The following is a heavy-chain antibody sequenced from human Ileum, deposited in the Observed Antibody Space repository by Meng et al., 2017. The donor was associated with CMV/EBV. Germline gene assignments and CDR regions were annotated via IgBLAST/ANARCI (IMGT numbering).Heavy chain of an antibody. D-gene: IGHD1-26*01. CDR3: VGEVFYGGSGSNEYPY. CDR1: GYTFSDYY. Sequence: QMGSELKKHGAAAKDSCKAAGYTFSDYYIHRGRQAPGQGLEWRGWINPNIGVTNIARKFNGRVTVTTTTSISTAYMESSVLTADDTAVYYCVGEVFYGGSGSNEYPYWGQGTLVTVSS. V-gene: IGHV1-2*02. J-gene: IGHJ4*02. CDR2: INPNIGVT.